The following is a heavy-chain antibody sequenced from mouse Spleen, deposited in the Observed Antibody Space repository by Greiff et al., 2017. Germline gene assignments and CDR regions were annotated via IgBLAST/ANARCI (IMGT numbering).Heavy chain of an antibody. CDR3: ARPLYDYYAMDY. J-gene: IGHJ4*01. D-gene: IGHD2-3*01. CDR2: ISSGGSYT. CDR1: GFTFSSYA. Sequence: DVKLVESGGGLVKPGGSLKLSCAASGFTFSSYAMSWVRQTPEKRLEWVATISSGGSYTYYPDSVKGRFTISRDNAKNTLYLQMSSLRSEDTAMYYCARPLYDYYAMDYWGQGTSVTVSS. V-gene: IGHV5-9-1*01.